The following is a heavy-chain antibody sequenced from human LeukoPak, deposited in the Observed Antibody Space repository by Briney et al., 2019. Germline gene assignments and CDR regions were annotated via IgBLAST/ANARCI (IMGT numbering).Heavy chain of an antibody. CDR1: GGXTSSDH. D-gene: IGHD3-16*02. V-gene: IGHV4-59*08. CDR2: MSYRGST. Sequence: SETLSLTCTVSGGXTSSDHWSWLRQPPEKGREWIGGMSYRGSTKYNPSIKSRGIISIDTSKRHFSLKLTSVTVADTAVYYCARGRGLGVITPYSDSWGQGTLVTVSS. CDR3: ARGRGLGVITPYSDS. J-gene: IGHJ4*02.